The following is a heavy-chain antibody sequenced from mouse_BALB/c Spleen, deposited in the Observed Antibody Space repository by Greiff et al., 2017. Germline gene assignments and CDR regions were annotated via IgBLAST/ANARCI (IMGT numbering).Heavy chain of an antibody. J-gene: IGHJ3*01. D-gene: IGHD2-3*01. CDR1: GYSFTGYF. CDR3: ARVDGPSWFAY. Sequence: EVQLQQSGPELVKPGASVKISCKASGYSFTGYFMNWVMQSHGKSLEWIGRINPYNGDTFYNQKFKGKATLTVDKSSSTAHMELRSLASEDSAVYYCARVDGPSWFAYWGQGTLVTVSA. V-gene: IGHV1-20*02. CDR2: INPYNGDT.